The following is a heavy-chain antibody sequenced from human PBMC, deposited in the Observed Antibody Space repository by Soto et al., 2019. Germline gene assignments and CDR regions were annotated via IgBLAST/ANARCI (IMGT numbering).Heavy chain of an antibody. Sequence: PWGSLGLSCASSVFIFSSYWMSWVRQAPGKGLEWVANIKHDGGETSYVDSVKGRFTISRDNAKNSLYRQMKSLRAEDTAVFYCARALVLTYHFDSWGQGTMVTVSS. CDR3: ARALVLTYHFDS. J-gene: IGHJ4*02. CDR1: VFIFSSYW. V-gene: IGHV3-7*01. D-gene: IGHD6-6*01. CDR2: IKHDGGET.